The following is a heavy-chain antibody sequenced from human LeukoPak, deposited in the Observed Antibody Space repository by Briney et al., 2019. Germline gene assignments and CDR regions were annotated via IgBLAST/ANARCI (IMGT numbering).Heavy chain of an antibody. D-gene: IGHD3-3*01. J-gene: IGHJ5*02. CDR2: MNPNSGNT. Sequence: SVKVSCKASGYTFTSYDINWVRQATGQGLEWMGWMNPNSGNTVYAQKFQGRVTITRNTSISTAYMELSSLRSEDTAVYYCARATEGYYDFWSGYYSYWFDPWGQGTLVTVSS. V-gene: IGHV1-8*03. CDR1: GYTFTSYD. CDR3: ARATEGYYDFWSGYYSYWFDP.